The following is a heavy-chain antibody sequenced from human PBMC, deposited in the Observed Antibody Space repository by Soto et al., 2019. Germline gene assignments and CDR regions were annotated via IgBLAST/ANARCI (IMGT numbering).Heavy chain of an antibody. CDR1: GGSVSGGTHY. J-gene: IGHJ2*01. D-gene: IGHD6-13*01. V-gene: IGHV4-61*01. CDR3: ARGYRTSWYWFDL. CDR2: IYNSGST. Sequence: QAQLQESGPGPVKPSETLSLTCTVSGGSVSGGTHYWSWIRQPPGKGLEWIGYIYNSGSTNYNPSLISRVTISVHTSKNQCSLTLSSVTAADTAVYYCARGYRTSWYWFDLWGRGTLVTVSS.